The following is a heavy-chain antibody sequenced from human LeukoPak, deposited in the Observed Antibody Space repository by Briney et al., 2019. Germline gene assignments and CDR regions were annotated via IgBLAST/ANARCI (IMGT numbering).Heavy chain of an antibody. J-gene: IGHJ4*02. V-gene: IGHV3-23*01. CDR1: GFTFTTYA. D-gene: IGHD2/OR15-2a*01. CDR2: ISGSGDST. Sequence: GGSLRLSCAASGFTFTTYAISWVRQAPGKGLEWVSAISGSGDSTYYADSVKGRFTISRDNSKNTLYLQVNSLRAEDTAAYYCAKAHYIHFLDYWGQGTLVTVSS. CDR3: AKAHYIHFLDY.